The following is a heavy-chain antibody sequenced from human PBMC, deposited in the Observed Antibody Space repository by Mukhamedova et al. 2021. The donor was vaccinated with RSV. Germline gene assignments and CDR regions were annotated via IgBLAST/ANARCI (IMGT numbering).Heavy chain of an antibody. CDR2: IKQDGSEK. CDR3: AREQLWRDYYGEFDP. V-gene: IGHV3-7*01. Sequence: VRQAPGKGLEWVANIKQDGSEKWYLDSVKGRFTISRDNAKNSLHLQMNSLRDEDTAVYFCAREQLWRDYYGEFDPWGQGTLVTVSS. J-gene: IGHJ5*02. D-gene: IGHD3-3*01.